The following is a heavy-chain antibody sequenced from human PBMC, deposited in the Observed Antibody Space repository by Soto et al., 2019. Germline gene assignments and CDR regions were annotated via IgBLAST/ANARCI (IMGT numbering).Heavy chain of an antibody. CDR1: GGSISSYY. V-gene: IGHV4-59*01. J-gene: IGHJ6*02. Sequence: SEPMSHTCTVAGGSISSYYWSWIRQPPGKGLEWIGYIYYSGSTNYNPSLKSRVTISVDTSKNQFSLKLSSVTAADTAVYYCARVRRPAAESYYYYYGMDVCGQGTTVTVSS. CDR2: IYYSGST. CDR3: ARVRRPAAESYYYYYGMDV. D-gene: IGHD2-2*01.